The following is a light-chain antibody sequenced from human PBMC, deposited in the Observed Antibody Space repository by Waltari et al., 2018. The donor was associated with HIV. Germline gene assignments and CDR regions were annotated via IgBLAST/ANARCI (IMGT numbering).Light chain of an antibody. CDR1: QSVLYISNNKNY. V-gene: IGKV4-1*01. J-gene: IGKJ4*01. CDR2: WAS. CDR3: QQYYSFPLT. Sequence: DIVMSQSPDSLAVSLGARATITCKSSQSVLYISNNKNYLAWYQKKPGQPPKLLIYWASTRESGVPDRFSGSGSGPDFTLTISSLQAEDVAVYYCQQYYSFPLTFGGGTKVEIK.